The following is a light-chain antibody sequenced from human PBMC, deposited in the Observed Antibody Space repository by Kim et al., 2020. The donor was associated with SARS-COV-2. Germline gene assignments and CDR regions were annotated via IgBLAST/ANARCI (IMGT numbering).Light chain of an antibody. Sequence: QGVTISCTGSSSNIGAGYHVHWYQQLPKTAPKLLIFGNTNRPSGVPDRFSGSKSDTSASLAITGLQAEDEADYFCQSYDSSLSGWVFGGGTKLTVL. CDR1: SSNIGAGYH. J-gene: IGLJ3*02. V-gene: IGLV1-40*01. CDR2: GNT. CDR3: QSYDSSLSGWV.